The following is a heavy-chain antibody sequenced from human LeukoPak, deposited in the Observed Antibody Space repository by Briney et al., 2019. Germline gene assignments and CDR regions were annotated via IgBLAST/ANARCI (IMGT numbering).Heavy chain of an antibody. CDR2: VSGSGGST. CDR3: AKTIRDQLLCSTDY. CDR1: GFTFSDYW. D-gene: IGHD2-2*01. Sequence: GGSLRLSCAASGFTFSDYWMTWVRQAPGKGLEWVSAVSGSGGSTYYADSVKGRFTISRDNSKNTLYLQVNSLRAEDTAVYYCAKTIRDQLLCSTDYWGQGTLVTVSS. V-gene: IGHV3-23*01. J-gene: IGHJ4*02.